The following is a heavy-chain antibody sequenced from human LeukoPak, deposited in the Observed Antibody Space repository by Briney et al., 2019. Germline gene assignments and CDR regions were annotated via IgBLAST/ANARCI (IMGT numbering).Heavy chain of an antibody. CDR3: ASLVVPAAQFDY. V-gene: IGHV4-59*01. CDR2: IYYSGST. J-gene: IGHJ4*02. D-gene: IGHD2-2*01. Sequence: SETLSLTCTVSGGSISSYYWSWIRQPPGKGLEWIGYIYYSGSTNYNPSLKSRVTISVDTSKNQFSLKLSSVTVADTAVYYCASLVVPAAQFDYWGQGTLVTVSS. CDR1: GGSISSYY.